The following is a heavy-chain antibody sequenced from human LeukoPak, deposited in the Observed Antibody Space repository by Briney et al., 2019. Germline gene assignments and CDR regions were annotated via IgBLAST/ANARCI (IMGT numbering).Heavy chain of an antibody. CDR3: ARGARGNTMVRGVIRNDAFDI. Sequence: GGSLRLSCAAFGFTFSSYDMHWVRQATGKGLEWVSAIGTAGDTYYPGSVKGRFTISRENAKNSLYLQMNSLRAGDTAVYYCARGARGNTMVRGVIRNDAFDIWGQGTMVTVSS. CDR2: IGTAGDT. J-gene: IGHJ3*02. CDR1: GFTFSSYD. D-gene: IGHD3-10*01. V-gene: IGHV3-13*01.